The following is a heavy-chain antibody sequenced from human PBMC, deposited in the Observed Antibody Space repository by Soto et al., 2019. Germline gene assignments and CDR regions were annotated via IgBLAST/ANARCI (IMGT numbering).Heavy chain of an antibody. J-gene: IGHJ6*03. CDR2: INPNGGVT. CDR1: GDTFNDYY. CDR3: ARESGGATATLDYYYFYMDV. V-gene: IGHV1-2*04. D-gene: IGHD5-12*01. Sequence: QVQLVQSGAEVKRPGASVTVSCRSSGDTFNDYYIHWVRQAPGQGLEWMGWINPNGGVTKYAQKCQGWVSMTRDTSIRTVYMQLSRLSSDDTAVYYCARESGGATATLDYYYFYMDVWGTGTTVTVSS.